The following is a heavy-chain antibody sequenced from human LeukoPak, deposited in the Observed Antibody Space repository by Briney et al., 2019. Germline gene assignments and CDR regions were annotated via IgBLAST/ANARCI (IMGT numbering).Heavy chain of an antibody. V-gene: IGHV4-34*01. D-gene: IGHD3-22*01. Sequence: ASETLSLTCAVYGVSFSGYYWSWIRQPPGKGLEWIGEINHSGSTNYNPSLKSRVTISVDTSKNQFSLKLSSVTAADTAVYYCARNDSSGYYLTAWGQGTLVTVSS. CDR1: GVSFSGYY. J-gene: IGHJ5*02. CDR3: ARNDSSGYYLTA. CDR2: INHSGST.